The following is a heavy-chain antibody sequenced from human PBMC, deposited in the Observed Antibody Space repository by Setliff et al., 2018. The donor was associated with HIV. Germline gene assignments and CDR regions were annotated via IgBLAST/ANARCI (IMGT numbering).Heavy chain of an antibody. J-gene: IGHJ5*01. CDR1: GVSINTYY. CDR2: IYNGGNT. D-gene: IGHD3-22*01. Sequence: SETLSLTCSVSGVSINTYYWSWIRQLQGKGLEWFGYIYNGGNTNYNPSLESRVSMSLDTSKNQFSLKLTSVTAADTAAYFCARTRYYYDSSDRYWVIDSWGPGTLVTVS. CDR3: ARTRYYYDSSDRYWVIDS. V-gene: IGHV4-59*01.